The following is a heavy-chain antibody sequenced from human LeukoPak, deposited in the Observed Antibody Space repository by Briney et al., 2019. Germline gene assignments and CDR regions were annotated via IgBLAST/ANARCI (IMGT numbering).Heavy chain of an antibody. D-gene: IGHD3-22*01. V-gene: IGHV3-30*18. CDR3: AKSYKVIVEGYKSGDYFDY. J-gene: IGHJ4*02. CDR2: ISYDGSNK. Sequence: PGGSLRLSCAASGFTFSSYGMHWVRQAPGKGLEWVAVISYDGSNKYYADCVKGRFTISRDNSKSALYLQMNSLRAEDTAVYYCAKSYKVIVEGYKSGDYFDYWGQGTLVTVSS. CDR1: GFTFSSYG.